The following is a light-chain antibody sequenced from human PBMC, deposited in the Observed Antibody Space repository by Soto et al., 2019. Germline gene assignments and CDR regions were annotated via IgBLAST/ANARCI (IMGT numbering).Light chain of an antibody. CDR1: SSDVGSYNL. CDR2: EVS. V-gene: IGLV2-23*02. CDR3: CSYAGSSTFHVV. Sequence: QPVLTQPASVSGSPGQSITISCTGTSSDVGSYNLVSWHQQHPGKAPKLMIYEVSKRPSGVSNRFSGSKSGNTASLTISGLQAEDEADYYCCSYAGSSTFHVVFGGGTKLTVL. J-gene: IGLJ2*01.